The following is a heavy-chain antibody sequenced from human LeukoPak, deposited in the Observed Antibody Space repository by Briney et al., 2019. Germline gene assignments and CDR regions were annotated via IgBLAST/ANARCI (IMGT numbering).Heavy chain of an antibody. Sequence: SETLSLTCTVSGGSISSYYWSWIRQPPGKALEWIGYIYYSGSTNYNPSLKSRVTISVDTSKKQFSLKLSSVTAADTAVYYCAREYYYDSSGYYPPHAFDIWGQGTMVTVSS. V-gene: IGHV4-59*01. CDR3: AREYYYDSSGYYPPHAFDI. D-gene: IGHD3-22*01. CDR2: IYYSGST. CDR1: GGSISSYY. J-gene: IGHJ3*02.